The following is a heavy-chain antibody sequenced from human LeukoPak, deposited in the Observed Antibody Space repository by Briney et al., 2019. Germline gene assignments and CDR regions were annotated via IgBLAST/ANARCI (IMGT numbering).Heavy chain of an antibody. CDR3: ARDLGSSGWYPYYYYYYMDV. D-gene: IGHD6-19*01. CDR1: GGTFSSYA. CDR2: IIPIFGTA. J-gene: IGHJ6*03. Sequence: GSSVKVSCKASGGTFSSYAISWVRQAPGQGLEWMGGIIPIFGTANYAQKFQGRVTITADKSTSTAYMELRSLRSDDTAVYYCARDLGSSGWYPYYYYYYMDVWGKGTTVTVSS. V-gene: IGHV1-69*06.